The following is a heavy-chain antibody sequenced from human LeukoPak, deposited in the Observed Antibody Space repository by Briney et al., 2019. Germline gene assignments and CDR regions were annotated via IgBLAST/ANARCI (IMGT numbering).Heavy chain of an antibody. CDR2: NSGSGGST. Sequence: GGSLRLSCAASGFTFSSYAMSWVRQAPGKGLEWVSVNSGSGGSTDYADSVKGRFTISRDNSKNTLYLQMNSLRAEDSAVYYCAKVHETSGYLRAFDYWGQGTLVTVSS. V-gene: IGHV3-23*01. D-gene: IGHD3-22*01. CDR1: GFTFSSYA. J-gene: IGHJ4*02. CDR3: AKVHETSGYLRAFDY.